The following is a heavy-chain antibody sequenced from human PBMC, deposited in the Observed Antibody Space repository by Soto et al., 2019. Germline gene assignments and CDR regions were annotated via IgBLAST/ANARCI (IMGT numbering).Heavy chain of an antibody. CDR1: GGSISVYY. CDR3: ARGVGSSPPRY. CDR2: IYDSGSP. V-gene: IGHV4-59*01. J-gene: IGHJ4*02. D-gene: IGHD1-26*01. Sequence: DTLSLTCTISGGSISVYYWSWIRQPPGQALEWIGYIYDSGSPYYNPSLRSRVIISADTSKNQIPLKLTPATAADTAVYYCARGVGSSPPRYWGRGTLVTVSS.